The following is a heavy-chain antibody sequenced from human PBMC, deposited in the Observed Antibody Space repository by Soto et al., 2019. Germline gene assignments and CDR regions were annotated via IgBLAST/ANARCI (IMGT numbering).Heavy chain of an antibody. CDR1: GFSFTDKA. V-gene: IGHV3-23*01. J-gene: IGHJ4*02. CDR2: INGGGTT. Sequence: EVQLLESGGGLVQPGGSLRLSCAASGFSFTDKAMSWVRQAPEKGLEWVSAINGGGTTWYAASVKGRFTISRDNSQNTLFLQMHSLRLEDSGVYYCVREGIGTDYADSWGQGTLVTVSS. D-gene: IGHD3-16*01. CDR3: VREGIGTDYADS.